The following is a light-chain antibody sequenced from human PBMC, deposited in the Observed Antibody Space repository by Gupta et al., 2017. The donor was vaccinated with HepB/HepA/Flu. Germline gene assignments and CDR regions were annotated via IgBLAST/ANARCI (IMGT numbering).Light chain of an antibody. CDR3: QTYDSSLSGAV. CDR2: GNT. V-gene: IGLV1-40*01. Sequence: QSVLTQPPSVSGAPGQRVTISCTGSSSNIGAGYDVHWYQQLPGTAPKRLIDGNTNRPSGVPDRFSGSKSGNSASRAITGLQAEDEAEYYCQTYDSSLSGAVFGGGTKLTVL. J-gene: IGLJ2*01. CDR1: SSNIGAGYD.